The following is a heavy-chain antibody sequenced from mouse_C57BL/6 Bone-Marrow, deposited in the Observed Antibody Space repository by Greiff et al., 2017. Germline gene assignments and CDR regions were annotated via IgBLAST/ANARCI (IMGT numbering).Heavy chain of an antibody. D-gene: IGHD1-1*01. J-gene: IGHJ2*01. V-gene: IGHV14-4*01. CDR3: TTRPLITTPYYFDY. CDR1: GFNIKDDY. CDR2: IDPENGDT. Sequence: EVQLQQSGAELVRPGASVKLSCTASGFNIKDDYMHWVKQRPEQGLEWIGWIDPENGDTEYASKFQGKATITADTSSNTAYLQLSSLTSEDTAVYYCTTRPLITTPYYFDYWGQGTTLTVSS.